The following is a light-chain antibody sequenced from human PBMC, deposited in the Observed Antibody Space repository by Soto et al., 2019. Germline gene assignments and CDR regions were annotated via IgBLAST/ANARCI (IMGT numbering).Light chain of an antibody. Sequence: SPPTLSVYEEERATLSGMASQSVSSNLAWYQQKPGQAPRLLIYGASNRAIGIPARFSGSGSGTDFTLTISSLEPEDFAVYYCQQRSKCPLAFGGGSNVDIK. V-gene: IGKV3-11*01. CDR1: QSVSSN. CDR2: GAS. CDR3: QQRSKCPLA. J-gene: IGKJ4*02.